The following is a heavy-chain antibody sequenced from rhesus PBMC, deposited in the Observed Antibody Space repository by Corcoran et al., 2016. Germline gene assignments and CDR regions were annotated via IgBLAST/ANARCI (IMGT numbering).Heavy chain of an antibody. CDR2: ITGNRGAT. D-gene: IGHD6-13*01. CDR1: GSSISSYW. J-gene: IGHJ2*01. V-gene: IGHV4-80*01. CDR3: AGSDAPIAPGQPHYWYFDI. Sequence: QVQLQESRPGLVKPSETLSLTCAVSGSSISSYWWSCIRSRPGRGRAWLGEITGNRGATSYKPYLKSRVTISTDASKNQFSLNLTSGTAADAAVYYCAGSDAPIAPGQPHYWYFDIWGPGTPIIISS.